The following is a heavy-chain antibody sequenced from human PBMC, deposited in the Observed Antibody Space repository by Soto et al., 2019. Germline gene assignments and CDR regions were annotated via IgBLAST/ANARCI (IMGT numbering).Heavy chain of an antibody. CDR3: ARGSHNWNSREFYLYYTLDF. CDR1: GFSFSDYG. CDR2: IWYDGSNK. V-gene: IGHV3-33*01. D-gene: IGHD1-20*01. J-gene: IGHJ6*02. Sequence: GSLRLSCAASGFSFSDYGMHWVRQAPGKWLEWVALIWYDGSNKYYEDSVKGRFTISRDNSKNTLFLQMNSLRVEDTAVYYCARGSHNWNSREFYLYYTLDFWGQAPTVTVS.